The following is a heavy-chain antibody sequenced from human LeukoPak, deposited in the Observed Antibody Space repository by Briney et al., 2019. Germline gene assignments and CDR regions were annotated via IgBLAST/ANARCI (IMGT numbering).Heavy chain of an antibody. J-gene: IGHJ4*02. CDR1: GFPFISYA. Sequence: GGSLRLSCAASGFPFISYAIHWVRQAPGKGLEWVAAISYDGSNKFYADSVKGRFTISRDNPKNRLFLQMNSLRADDTAVYYCARSYYYDSSGYYYTTRGYYFDYWGQGTLVTVSS. V-gene: IGHV3-30*03. CDR3: ARSYYYDSSGYYYTTRGYYFDY. D-gene: IGHD3-22*01. CDR2: ISYDGSNK.